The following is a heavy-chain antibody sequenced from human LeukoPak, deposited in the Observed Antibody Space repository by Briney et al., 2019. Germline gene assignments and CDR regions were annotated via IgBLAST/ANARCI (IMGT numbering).Heavy chain of an antibody. CDR2: INPNSGGT. J-gene: IGHJ5*02. Sequence: ASVMVSCKASGYTFTGYYMHWVRQAPGQGLEWMGWINPNSGGTNYAQKFQGWVTMTRDTSISTAYMELSRLRSDDTAVYYCARGSSGSYYKWFDPWGQGTLVTVSS. V-gene: IGHV1-2*04. CDR1: GYTFTGYY. CDR3: ARGSSGSYYKWFDP. D-gene: IGHD1-26*01.